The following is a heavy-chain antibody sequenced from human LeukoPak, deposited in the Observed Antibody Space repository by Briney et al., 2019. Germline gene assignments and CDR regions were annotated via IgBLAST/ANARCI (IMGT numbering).Heavy chain of an antibody. V-gene: IGHV3-64*01. CDR1: GFTFSSYA. CDR3: ARDPTSYGSGLFDP. CDR2: ISSNGGST. D-gene: IGHD3-10*01. Sequence: GGSLRLSCAASGFTFSSYAMHWVRQAPGKGLEYVSAISSNGGSTYYANSVKGRFTISRDNSKNTLCLQMGSLRAEDMAVYYCARDPTSYGSGLFDPWGQGTLVTVSS. J-gene: IGHJ5*02.